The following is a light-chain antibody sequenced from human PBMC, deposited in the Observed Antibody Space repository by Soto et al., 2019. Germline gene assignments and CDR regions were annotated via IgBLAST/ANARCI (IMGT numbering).Light chain of an antibody. CDR3: CSYAGSSTFSAV. V-gene: IGLV2-23*03. Sequence: QSALTQPASVSGSPGQSITISCTGTSSDVGSYNLVSWYQQHPGKAPKLMIYEGSKRPSGVSNRFSGSKSGNTASLTIAGLQDEDEADYYCCSYAGSSTFSAVFGGGTKVTVL. J-gene: IGLJ2*01. CDR2: EGS. CDR1: SSDVGSYNL.